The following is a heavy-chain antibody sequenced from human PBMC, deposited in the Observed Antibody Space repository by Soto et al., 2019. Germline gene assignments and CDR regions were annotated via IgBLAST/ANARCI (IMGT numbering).Heavy chain of an antibody. D-gene: IGHD6-13*01. CDR1: GFTFSTHA. J-gene: IGHJ4*02. Sequence: QVQLVESGGGVVQPGRSLRLSCAASGFTFSTHAMHWVRQAPGKGLECVAIVSFDGSNKYYADSVKGLFTISRDNSKNTLYLQMSGLTPEDTAFYYGAGDQTGITTAGGGRIDHWGQGTLVTVSS. V-gene: IGHV3-30-3*01. CDR3: AGDQTGITTAGGGRIDH. CDR2: VSFDGSNK.